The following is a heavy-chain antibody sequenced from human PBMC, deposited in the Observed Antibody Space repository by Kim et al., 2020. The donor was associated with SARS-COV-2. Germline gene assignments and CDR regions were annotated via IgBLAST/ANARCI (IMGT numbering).Heavy chain of an antibody. V-gene: IGHV4-39*01. Sequence: SETLSLTCTVSGGSISSSSYYWGWIRQPPGKGLEWIGSIYYSGSTYYNPSLKSRVTISVDTSKNQFSLKLSSVTAADTAVYYCARRTYYDYVLGSYRYNYFDYWGQGTLVTVSS. D-gene: IGHD3-16*02. CDR3: ARRTYYDYVLGSYRYNYFDY. CDR1: GGSISSSSYY. CDR2: IYYSGST. J-gene: IGHJ4*02.